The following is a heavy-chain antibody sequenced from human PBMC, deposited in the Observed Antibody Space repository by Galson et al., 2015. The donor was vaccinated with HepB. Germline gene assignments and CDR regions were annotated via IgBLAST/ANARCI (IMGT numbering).Heavy chain of an antibody. CDR3: ARMYCSNGVCLYGMDV. J-gene: IGHJ6*02. D-gene: IGHD2-8*01. CDR1: GFIFSDYY. Sequence: SLRLSCAGSGFIFSDYYMSWIRQAPGKGLEWVSYMSSRGSTIYYGDSVKGRFTISRDNAKNSLYLQMNSLRGEDTAVYYCARMYCSNGVCLYGMDVWGQGTTVPVSS. V-gene: IGHV3-11*01. CDR2: MSSRGSTI.